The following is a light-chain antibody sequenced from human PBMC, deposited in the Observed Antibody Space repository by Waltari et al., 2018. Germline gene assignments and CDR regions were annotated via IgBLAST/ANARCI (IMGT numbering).Light chain of an antibody. CDR2: WAS. V-gene: IGKV4-1*01. J-gene: IGKJ2*01. Sequence: IVMTQSPDSLAVSLGERATINCKSSQTVLYSSNNKNYLAWYQQKPRQPPKLLIYWASTRESGVPDRFSGSGSGTDFTLTISSLQPEDIATFSCQESYSTLYTFGQGTKVEIK. CDR1: QTVLYSSNNKNY. CDR3: QESYSTLYT.